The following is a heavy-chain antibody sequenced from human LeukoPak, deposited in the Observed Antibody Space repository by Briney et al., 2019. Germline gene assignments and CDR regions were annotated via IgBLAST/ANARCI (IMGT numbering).Heavy chain of an antibody. V-gene: IGHV3-23*01. Sequence: GGSLRDSRADSGFSFNSYAMCWVRQAPGKGLEWVSAISPSGTDTYYADSVKGRFTISRDNSKNTLYLQMSSLRAEDSAVYYCAKWGGYETMVDFYYWGQGTLVTVSS. CDR2: ISPSGTDT. D-gene: IGHD3-16*01. CDR3: AKWGGYETMVDFYY. CDR1: GFSFNSYA. J-gene: IGHJ4*02.